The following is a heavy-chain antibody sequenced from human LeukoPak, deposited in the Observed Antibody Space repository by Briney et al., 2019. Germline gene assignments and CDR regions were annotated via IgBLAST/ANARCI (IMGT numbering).Heavy chain of an antibody. Sequence: ASVKVSCKASGYTFTSYYMHWVRQAPGQGLEWMGIINPSGGSTSYAQKFQGRVTMTRDTSTSTVYMELSSLRSEDTAVYYCARVFRGYSYGPPVDIWGQGTMVTVSS. CDR2: INPSGGST. J-gene: IGHJ3*02. D-gene: IGHD5-18*01. CDR1: GYTFTSYY. CDR3: ARVFRGYSYGPPVDI. V-gene: IGHV1-46*01.